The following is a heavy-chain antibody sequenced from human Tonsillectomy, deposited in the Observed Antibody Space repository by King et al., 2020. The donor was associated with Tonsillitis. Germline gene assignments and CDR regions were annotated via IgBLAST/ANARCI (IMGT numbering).Heavy chain of an antibody. CDR2: IDPTDSYT. V-gene: IGHV5-10-1*01. Sequence: QLVQSGAEVKKPGESLRISCKGSGYSFTNYWISWVRQMPGKGLEWMGRIDPTDSYTNYRPSFQGHVTISADRSISTAYLQWSSLKASDTAIYYCARHYYDSSGQQPPFDYWGQGTLVTVSS. D-gene: IGHD3-22*01. J-gene: IGHJ4*02. CDR1: GYSFTNYW. CDR3: ARHYYDSSGQQPPFDY.